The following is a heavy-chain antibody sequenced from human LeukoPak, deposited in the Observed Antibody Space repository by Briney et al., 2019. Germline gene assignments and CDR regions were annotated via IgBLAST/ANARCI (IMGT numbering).Heavy chain of an antibody. V-gene: IGHV1-3*02. CDR2: SNGANGNT. Sequence: GASVKVSCKASGYTFTNYAIHWVRQAPGRRLEWMGWSNGANGNTEYSPAFQGRVSITRDTSASTAYMELSSLSSEDMATYYCARGIHSGAWLTDYWGQGTLVTVS. D-gene: IGHD6-25*01. CDR3: ARGIHSGAWLTDY. CDR1: GYTFTNYA. J-gene: IGHJ4*02.